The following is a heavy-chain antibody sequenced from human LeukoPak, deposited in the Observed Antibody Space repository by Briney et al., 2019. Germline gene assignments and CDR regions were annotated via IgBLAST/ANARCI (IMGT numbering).Heavy chain of an antibody. CDR1: GFTFSDYY. CDR3: ARAGRNNWFDP. V-gene: IGHV3-11*01. Sequence: GGSLRLSCAASGFTFSDYYMSWIHQAPGKGLEWVSYISGSGSIIYYADSVKGRFTISRDNAKNSLYLQMNSLRAEDTAVYYCARAGRNNWFDPWGQGTLVTVSS. D-gene: IGHD2-15*01. J-gene: IGHJ5*02. CDR2: ISGSGSII.